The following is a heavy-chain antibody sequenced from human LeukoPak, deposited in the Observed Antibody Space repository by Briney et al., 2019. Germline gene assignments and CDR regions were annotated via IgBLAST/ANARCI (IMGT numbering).Heavy chain of an antibody. CDR1: GFTFNNYG. Sequence: GGSLRLSCAASGFTFNNYGMHWVRQAPGKGLEWVAFIRYDGRNKYYADSVQGRFTISRDNSKNTLYLQMNSLRAEDTAVYYCAKGPKRYNILTGYFVIETAFDIWGQGTMVTVSS. J-gene: IGHJ3*02. D-gene: IGHD3-9*01. CDR3: AKGPKRYNILTGYFVIETAFDI. CDR2: IRYDGRNK. V-gene: IGHV3-30*02.